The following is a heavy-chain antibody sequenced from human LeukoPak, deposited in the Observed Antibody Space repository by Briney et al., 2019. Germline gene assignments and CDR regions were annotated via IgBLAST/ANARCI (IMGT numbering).Heavy chain of an antibody. V-gene: IGHV4-61*02. J-gene: IGHJ4*02. CDR3: ARGGGGY. CDR2: IYTSGST. Sequence: SQTLSLTXTVSGGSISSGSYYWSWIRQPAGKGLEWIGRIYTSGSTNYNPSLKSRVTISVDTSKNQFSLKLSSVTAADTAVYYCARGGGGYWGQGTLVTVSS. CDR1: GGSISSGSYY. D-gene: IGHD3-16*01.